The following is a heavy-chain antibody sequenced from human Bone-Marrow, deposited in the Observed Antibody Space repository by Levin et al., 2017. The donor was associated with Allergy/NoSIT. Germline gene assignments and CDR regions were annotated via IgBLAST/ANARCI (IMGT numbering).Heavy chain of an antibody. CDR1: GFIFRNYA. J-gene: IGHJ4*02. CDR3: AGYDTSAYHSPFDY. V-gene: IGHV3-23*01. Sequence: SCAASGFIFRNYAMNWVRQAPGKGLEWVSQISGSGGNTHYADSVKGRFTISRDNSKNTLYWQMNSLRVEDTAVYYCAGYDTSAYHSPFDYWGQGTLVTVSS. D-gene: IGHD3-22*01. CDR2: ISGSGGNT.